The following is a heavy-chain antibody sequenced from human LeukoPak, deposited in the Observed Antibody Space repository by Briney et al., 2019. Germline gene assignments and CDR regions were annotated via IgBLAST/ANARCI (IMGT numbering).Heavy chain of an antibody. V-gene: IGHV2-5*01. CDR1: GFSLSPSGVG. CDR2: IYWNDDK. Sequence: SGPTLVNPTQTLTLTCTFSGFSLSPSGVGVGWIRQPPGKALEWLALIYWNDDKRYSPSLKSRLTITKDTSKNQVVLTMTNMDPLYTATYYCAHRPGLLWATYYFDYWGQGTLVTVSS. D-gene: IGHD3-16*01. J-gene: IGHJ4*02. CDR3: AHRPGLLWATYYFDY.